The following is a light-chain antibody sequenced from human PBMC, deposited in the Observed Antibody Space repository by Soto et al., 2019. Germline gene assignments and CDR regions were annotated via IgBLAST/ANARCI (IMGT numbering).Light chain of an antibody. CDR2: SNN. Sequence: QSVRTEPPSASVTPGQRVTISCSGSSSNIGSNYVYWYQQLPGTAPKLLIYSNNQRPSGVPDRFSGSKSGTSASLAISGLRSEDEADYYCAAWDDSLSKVFGTGTKVTVL. J-gene: IGLJ1*01. CDR1: SSNIGSNY. V-gene: IGLV1-47*02. CDR3: AAWDDSLSKV.